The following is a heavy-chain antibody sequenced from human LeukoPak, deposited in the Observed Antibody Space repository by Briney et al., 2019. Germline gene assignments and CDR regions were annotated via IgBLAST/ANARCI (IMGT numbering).Heavy chain of an antibody. V-gene: IGHV3-21*01. Sequence: SSSSSDIYYADSVKGRFTVSRDNAKNSQYLQMNRVRAEDTAENYCGREEWFGEEVFDYWGQGTLVTVSS. CDR3: GREEWFGEEVFDY. D-gene: IGHD3-10*01. CDR2: SSSSSDI. J-gene: IGHJ4*02.